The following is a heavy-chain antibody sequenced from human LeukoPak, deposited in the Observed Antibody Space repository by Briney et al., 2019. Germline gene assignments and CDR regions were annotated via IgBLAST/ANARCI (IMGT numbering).Heavy chain of an antibody. J-gene: IGHJ3*02. Sequence: SETLSLTCTVSGDSVNSGAYYWSWLRQPAGKEPEWIGRIYPLETTNYNPSLKSRVAISVDTSRNQFSLKLSSVTAADTAVYYCAREIVAGLGVSFDIWGQGTMVTVSS. CDR3: AREIVAGLGVSFDI. CDR1: GDSVNSGAYY. CDR2: IYPLETT. D-gene: IGHD6-19*01. V-gene: IGHV4-61*02.